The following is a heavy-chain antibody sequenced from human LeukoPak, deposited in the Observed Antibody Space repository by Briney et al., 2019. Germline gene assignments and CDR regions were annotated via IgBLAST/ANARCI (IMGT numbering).Heavy chain of an antibody. CDR2: IIPIFGTA. CDR1: GGTFSSYA. CDR3: ARGRFCSGGSCYSAFLDY. Sequence: SVKVSCKASGGTFSSYAISWVRQAPGQGLEWMGRIIPIFGTANYAQKFQGRVTITTDESTSTAYMELSSLRSEDTAVYYCARGRFCSGGSCYSAFLDYWGQGTLVAVSS. V-gene: IGHV1-69*05. D-gene: IGHD2-15*01. J-gene: IGHJ4*02.